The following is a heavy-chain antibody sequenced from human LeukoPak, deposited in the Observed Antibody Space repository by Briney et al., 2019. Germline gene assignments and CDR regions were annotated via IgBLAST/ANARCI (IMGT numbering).Heavy chain of an antibody. CDR3: ARLVVPAAPFDY. CDR2: ISSSGSTI. D-gene: IGHD2-2*01. J-gene: IGHJ4*02. CDR1: GFTFSGYY. V-gene: IGHV3-11*01. Sequence: KPGGSLRLSCAASGFTFSGYYMSWIRQAPGKGLEWVSYISSSGSTIYYADSVKGRFTISRDNAKNSLYLQMNSLRAEDTAVYYCARLVVPAAPFDYWGQGTLVTVSS.